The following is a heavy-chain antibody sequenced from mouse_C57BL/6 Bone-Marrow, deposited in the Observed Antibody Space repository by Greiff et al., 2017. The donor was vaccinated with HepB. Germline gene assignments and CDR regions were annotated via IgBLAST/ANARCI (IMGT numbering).Heavy chain of an antibody. J-gene: IGHJ4*01. V-gene: IGHV2-2*01. Sequence: VQLVESGPGLVQPSQSLSITCTVSGFSLTSYGVHWVRQSPGKGLEWLGVIWSGGSTDYNAAFISRLSISKDNYKRQVFFKMNRLQADDTAIYYGACIATGVYYAMDYWGQGTSVTVSS. CDR3: ACIATGVYYAMDY. CDR1: GFSLTSYG. CDR2: IWSGGST.